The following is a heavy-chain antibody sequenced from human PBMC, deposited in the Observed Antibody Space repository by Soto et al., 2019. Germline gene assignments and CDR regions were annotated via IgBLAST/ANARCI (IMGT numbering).Heavy chain of an antibody. CDR3: ATYTAYAKYYLDL. CDR1: GVSITTTGYS. CDR2: IYPSGTI. V-gene: IGHV4-30-2*01. Sequence: PSETLSLTCAVSGVSITTTGYSWSWIRQPPGKGLEWIGYIYPSGTIFYNPSLNSRVTISIDTSNNQFSLRLSSVSAADTAVYFCATYTAYAKYYLDLWGRGALVTVSS. J-gene: IGHJ4*02. D-gene: IGHD2-21*02.